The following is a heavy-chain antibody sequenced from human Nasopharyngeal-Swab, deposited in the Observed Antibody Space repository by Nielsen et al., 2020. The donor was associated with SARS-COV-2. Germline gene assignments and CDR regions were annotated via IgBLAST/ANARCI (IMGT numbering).Heavy chain of an antibody. V-gene: IGHV3-74*01. CDR2: INSDGSST. J-gene: IGHJ4*02. D-gene: IGHD6-13*01. CDR3: ARDRIAAAGFDY. Sequence: GGSLRLSCAASGFTFSSYWMHWVRQAPGKGLVWVSRINSDGSSTSYADSVKGRFTISRDNSKNTLYLQMNSLRAEDTAVYYCARDRIAAAGFDYWGQGTLVTVSS. CDR1: GFTFSSYW.